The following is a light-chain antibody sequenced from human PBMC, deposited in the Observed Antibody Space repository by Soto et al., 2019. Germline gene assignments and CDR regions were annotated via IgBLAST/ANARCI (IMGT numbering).Light chain of an antibody. V-gene: IGKV3-20*01. J-gene: IGKJ1*01. Sequence: EIVLTQSPGTLSLSPGERATLSCRASQSVSSTYLSWYQQKPGQAPRLIIYGASSRATVIPDRFSGSGSGTDFTLTISRREPEDFAVYYCQKYGSLTSSTFGQGTKVEIK. CDR2: GAS. CDR1: QSVSSTY. CDR3: QKYGSLTSST.